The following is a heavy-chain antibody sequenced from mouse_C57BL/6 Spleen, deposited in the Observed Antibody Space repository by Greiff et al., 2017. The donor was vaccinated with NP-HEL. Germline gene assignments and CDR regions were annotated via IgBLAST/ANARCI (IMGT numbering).Heavy chain of an antibody. Sequence: QVQLQQPGTELVKPGASVKLSCKASGYTFTSYWMHWVKQRPGHGLEWIGNINPSNGGTTYNQKFKGKATLTVDKSSSTAYMRLSSLTSEDAAVYYCARAYYSSYVDYWGQGTLVTVSA. D-gene: IGHD2-5*01. CDR3: ARAYYSSYVDY. CDR2: INPSNGGT. J-gene: IGHJ3*01. CDR1: GYTFTSYW. V-gene: IGHV1-53*01.